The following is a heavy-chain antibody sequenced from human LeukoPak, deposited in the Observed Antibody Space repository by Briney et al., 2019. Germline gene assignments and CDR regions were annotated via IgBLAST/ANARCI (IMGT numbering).Heavy chain of an antibody. J-gene: IGHJ5*02. CDR1: GYTFTGYY. V-gene: IGHV1-2*06. Sequence: ASVKVSCKASGYTFTGYYMHRVRQAPGQGLEWMGRINPNSGGTNYAQKFQGRVTMTRDTSISTAYMELSRLRSDDTAVYYCARDSSKRDYDFWSGYYRFDPWGQGTLVTVSS. CDR2: INPNSGGT. CDR3: ARDSSKRDYDFWSGYYRFDP. D-gene: IGHD3-3*01.